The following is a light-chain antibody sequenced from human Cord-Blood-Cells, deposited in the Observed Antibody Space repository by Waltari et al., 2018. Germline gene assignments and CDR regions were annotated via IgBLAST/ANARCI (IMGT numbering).Light chain of an antibody. V-gene: IGLV2-14*01. CDR1: SRDVGGYNY. Sequence: QSALTQPASVSGSPGQSITISCTGTSRDVGGYNYVSWYQQHPGKAPKLMIYDVSNRPSGVSNRFSGSKSGNTASQTISGLQAEDEADYYCSSYTSSSTWVFGGGTKLTVL. J-gene: IGLJ3*02. CDR3: SSYTSSSTWV. CDR2: DVS.